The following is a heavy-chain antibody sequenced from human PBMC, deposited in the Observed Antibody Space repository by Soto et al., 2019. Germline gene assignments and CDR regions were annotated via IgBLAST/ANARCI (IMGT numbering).Heavy chain of an antibody. CDR1: GYTFTDYY. D-gene: IGHD2-2*01. Sequence: ALVKVSCKASGYTFTDYYIHWVRQAPGQGLEWVGWINPDSGGTNLAQRFQGRVTMTSDTSINTAYMELSSLRSDDTAVYYCAIRTGQLAIISEFDGDWFFEVWGRGTLVTVSS. V-gene: IGHV1-2*02. CDR2: INPDSGGT. CDR3: AIRTGQLAIISEFDGDWFFEV. J-gene: IGHJ2*01.